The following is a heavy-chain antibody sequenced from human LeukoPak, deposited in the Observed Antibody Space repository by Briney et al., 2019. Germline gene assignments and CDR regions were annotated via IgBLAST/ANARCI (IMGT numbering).Heavy chain of an antibody. CDR1: GYSFTSYW. CDR3: ARGSQNVVITAYDY. CDR2: IYPGDSDT. D-gene: IGHD3-22*01. Sequence: GESLKISCKGSGYSFTSYWIGWVRQMPGKGLEWMGIIYPGDSDTRYSPSLQGQVTISADKSINTAYLQWSSLKASDSAMYYCARGSQNVVITAYDYWGQGTLVPVSS. J-gene: IGHJ4*02. V-gene: IGHV5-51*01.